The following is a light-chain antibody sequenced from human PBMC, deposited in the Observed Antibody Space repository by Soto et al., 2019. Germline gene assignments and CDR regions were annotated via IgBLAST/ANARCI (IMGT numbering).Light chain of an antibody. J-gene: IGLJ3*02. Sequence: QSALTQPASVSGSPGQSITISCTGTSSDVGSYNLVSWYQQHPGKAPKLMIYEVSKRPSGVSNRFSGSKSDNTASLTISGLQAEDEADYYCCSYVHTTTWVFGGGIKLTVL. V-gene: IGLV2-23*02. CDR1: SSDVGSYNL. CDR2: EVS. CDR3: CSYVHTTTWV.